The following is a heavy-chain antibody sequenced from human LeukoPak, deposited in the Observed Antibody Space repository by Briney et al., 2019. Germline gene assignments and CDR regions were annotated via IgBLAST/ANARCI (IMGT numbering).Heavy chain of an antibody. V-gene: IGHV4-59*01. D-gene: IGHD3-22*01. Sequence: KASETLSLTCTVSGGSISSYYWSWIRQPPVKVLEWIGYIYYSGSTNYNPSLKSRVTISVDTSKNQFSLKLSSVTAADTAVYYCARSYASSGYYDYWGQGTLVTVSS. CDR3: ARSYASSGYYDY. CDR2: IYYSGST. CDR1: GGSISSYY. J-gene: IGHJ4*02.